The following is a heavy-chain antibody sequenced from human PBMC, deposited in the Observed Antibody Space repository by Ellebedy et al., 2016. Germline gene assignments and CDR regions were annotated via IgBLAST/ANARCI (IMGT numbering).Heavy chain of an antibody. V-gene: IGHV1-18*01. CDR3: ARGRYGSGSYYIFDY. D-gene: IGHD3-10*01. J-gene: IGHJ4*02. CDR2: ISGYTGNT. CDR1: GYSFTSYG. Sequence: ASVKVSCKASGYSFTSYGINWVRQARGQGLEWLGWISGYTGNTNYGEKIQGRATMTTDTSTGTAYMELRSLRSEDPSVYYCARGRYGSGSYYIFDYWGQGSLVTVSS.